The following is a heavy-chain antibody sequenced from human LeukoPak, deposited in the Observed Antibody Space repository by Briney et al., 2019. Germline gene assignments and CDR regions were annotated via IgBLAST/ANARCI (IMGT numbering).Heavy chain of an antibody. CDR2: INSYGSST. D-gene: IGHD6-19*01. CDR1: GFTFSSYE. Sequence: GVSLRLSCAASGFTFSSYEMNCVRQAPGKGLVWVSRINSYGSSTSYADSVKGRFTIPRDNAKNTLYLQMNSLRAEDTAVYYCARDHSTGWYEDYYYYMDVWGKGTTVTVSS. V-gene: IGHV3-74*01. CDR3: ARDHSTGWYEDYYYYMDV. J-gene: IGHJ6*03.